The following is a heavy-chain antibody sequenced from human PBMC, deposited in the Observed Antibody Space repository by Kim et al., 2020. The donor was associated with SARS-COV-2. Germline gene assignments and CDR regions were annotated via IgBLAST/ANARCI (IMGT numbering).Heavy chain of an antibody. J-gene: IGHJ6*02. CDR1: GYSFTTYY. V-gene: IGHV1-46*01. CDR3: ARVLGSRNYKDYAMEV. D-gene: IGHD1-7*01. Sequence: ASVKVSCKASGYSFTTYYIYWVRQAPGQGLEWMGIINPDGGSTRYAQKFQGRLTMTSDTSTSPVYMELSSLGSADTAVDYCARVLGSRNYKDYAMEVWGQ. CDR2: INPDGGST.